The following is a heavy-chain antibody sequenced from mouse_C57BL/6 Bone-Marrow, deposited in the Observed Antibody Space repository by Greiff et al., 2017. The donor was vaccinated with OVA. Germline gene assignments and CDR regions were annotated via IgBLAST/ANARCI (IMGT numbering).Heavy chain of an antibody. CDR3: ARHYYGSSYGYFDV. CDR2: IDPSDSYT. J-gene: IGHJ1*03. CDR1: GCTFTSYW. D-gene: IGHD1-1*01. Sequence: QVQLQQPGAELVMPGASVKLSCKASGCTFTSYWMHWVKQRPGQGLEWIGEIDPSDSYTNYNQKFKGKATLTVDKSSSTAYMQLSSLTSEDSAVYYCARHYYGSSYGYFDVWGTGTTVTVSS. V-gene: IGHV1-69*01.